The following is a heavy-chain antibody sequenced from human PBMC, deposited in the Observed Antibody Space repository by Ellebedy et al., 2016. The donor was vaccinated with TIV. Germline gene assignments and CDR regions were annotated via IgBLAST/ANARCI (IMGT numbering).Heavy chain of an antibody. CDR1: GYSISTGYY. Sequence: GSLRLSXSVSGYSISTGYYWGWIRQPPGKGLEWIGSIYHSGSTYYSPSLKSRLTISLDTSRNQFSLKLTSVTAADTALYYCVTYVGVVALEAFDIWGQGTMVTVSS. D-gene: IGHD3-3*01. CDR3: VTYVGVVALEAFDI. CDR2: IYHSGST. V-gene: IGHV4-38-2*01. J-gene: IGHJ3*02.